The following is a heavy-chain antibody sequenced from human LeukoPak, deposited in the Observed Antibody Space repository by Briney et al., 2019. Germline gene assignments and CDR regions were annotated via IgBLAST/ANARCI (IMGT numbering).Heavy chain of an antibody. V-gene: IGHV3-21*01. D-gene: IGHD6-19*01. Sequence: GGSLRLFCAASGFTFSSYSMNWVRQAPGKGLEWVSSISSSSSYIYYADSVKGRFTISRDNAKNSLYLQMNSLRAEDTAVYYCARGFIVVAGPSFDYWGQGTLVTVSS. CDR2: ISSSSSYI. J-gene: IGHJ4*02. CDR1: GFTFSSYS. CDR3: ARGFIVVAGPSFDY.